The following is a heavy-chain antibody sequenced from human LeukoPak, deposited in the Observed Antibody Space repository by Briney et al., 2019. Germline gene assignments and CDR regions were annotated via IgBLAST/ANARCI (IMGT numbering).Heavy chain of an antibody. D-gene: IGHD2-2*01. J-gene: IGHJ6*02. V-gene: IGHV1-69*13. Sequence: SVKVSCKASGGTFSSHAISWVRQAPGQGLEWMGGIIPIFGTANYAQKFQGRVTITADESTSTAYMELSSLRSEDTAVYYCARVLPAATYYYYGMDVWGQGTTVTVSS. CDR3: ARVLPAATYYYYGMDV. CDR1: GGTFSSHA. CDR2: IIPIFGTA.